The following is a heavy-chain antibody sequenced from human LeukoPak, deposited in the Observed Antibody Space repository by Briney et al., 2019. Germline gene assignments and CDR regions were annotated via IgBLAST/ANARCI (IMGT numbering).Heavy chain of an antibody. Sequence: GGSLRLSWAASGFTFSSYAMSWVRQAPGKGLEWVSAISGSGGSTYYADSVKGRFTISRDNSKNTLYLQMNSLRAEDTAVYYCAKDVRIAVAGIADYWGQGTLVTVSS. CDR2: ISGSGGST. D-gene: IGHD6-19*01. J-gene: IGHJ4*02. V-gene: IGHV3-23*01. CDR3: AKDVRIAVAGIADY. CDR1: GFTFSSYA.